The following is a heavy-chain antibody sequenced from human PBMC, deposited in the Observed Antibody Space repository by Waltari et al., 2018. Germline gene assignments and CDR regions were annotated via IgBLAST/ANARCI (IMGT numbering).Heavy chain of an antibody. V-gene: IGHV3-23*01. CDR1: GFTFSSYA. Sequence: EVQLLESGGGLVQPGGSLRLSYAASGFTFSSYAMSWVSQATGKGLGWVAAISGSGGSTYYADSVKGRFTISRDNSKNTLYLQMNSLRAEDTAVYYCAKVSGSYHPSDYWGQGTLVTVSS. D-gene: IGHD1-26*01. J-gene: IGHJ4*02. CDR3: AKVSGSYHPSDY. CDR2: ISGSGGST.